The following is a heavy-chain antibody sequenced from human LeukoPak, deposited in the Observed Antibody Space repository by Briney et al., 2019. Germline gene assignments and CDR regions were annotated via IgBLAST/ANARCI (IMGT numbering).Heavy chain of an antibody. D-gene: IGHD3-10*01. V-gene: IGHV3-23*01. CDR1: GFTFSSYG. J-gene: IGHJ4*02. CDR2: ISVNGSST. Sequence: GGSLRLSCAASGFTFSSYGMTWVRQAPGKGLEWVSTISVNGSSTYYADSVKGRFTISRDNSKNTLYLQMNSLKAEDTAVYYCAKGPRTVRFGDRHKGIFDYWGQGTLVTVSS. CDR3: AKGPRTVRFGDRHKGIFDY.